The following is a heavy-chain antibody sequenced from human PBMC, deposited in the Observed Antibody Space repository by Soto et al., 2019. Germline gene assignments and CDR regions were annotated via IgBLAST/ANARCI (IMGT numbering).Heavy chain of an antibody. CDR2: VNPKSGGT. J-gene: IGHJ4*02. V-gene: IGHV1-2*02. CDR3: ARGYSWTSQGWTVY. Sequence: ASVKVSCKASGYRFIDYFMHWVRRAPGQGLEWMGWVNPKSGGTKIAQKFQGRTTMTRDTSINTVFMELSRLTSDDTAVYFCARGYSWTSQGWTVYWGRGTLVTVSS. CDR1: GYRFIDYF. D-gene: IGHD3-3*01.